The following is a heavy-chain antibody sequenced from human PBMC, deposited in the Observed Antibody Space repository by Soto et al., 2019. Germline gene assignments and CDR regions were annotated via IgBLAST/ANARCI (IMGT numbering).Heavy chain of an antibody. CDR2: INHSGST. D-gene: IGHD5-18*01. J-gene: IGHJ6*02. CDR1: GGSFSGYY. CDR3: AGTHLWYTYYYYGMDV. V-gene: IGHV4-34*01. Sequence: SETLSLTCAVYGGSFSGYYWSWIRQPPGKGLEWIGEINHSGSTNYNPSLKSRVTISVDTSKNQFSLKLSSVTAADTAVYYCAGTHLWYTYYYYGMDVWGQGTTVTVSS.